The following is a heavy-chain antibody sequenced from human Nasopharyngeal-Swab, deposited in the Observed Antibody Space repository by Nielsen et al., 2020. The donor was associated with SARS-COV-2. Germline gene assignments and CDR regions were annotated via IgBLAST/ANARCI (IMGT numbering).Heavy chain of an antibody. Sequence: WIRQPPGKGLEWIGSIYYSGSTYYNPSLKSRVTISVDTSKNQFSPKLSSVTAADTAVYYCARDLDSSSWFNWFDPWGQGTLVTVSS. V-gene: IGHV4-39*07. D-gene: IGHD6-13*01. CDR3: ARDLDSSSWFNWFDP. CDR2: IYYSGST. J-gene: IGHJ5*02.